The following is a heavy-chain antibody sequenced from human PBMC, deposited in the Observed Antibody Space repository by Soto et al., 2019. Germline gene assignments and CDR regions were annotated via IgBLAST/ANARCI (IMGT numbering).Heavy chain of an antibody. V-gene: IGHV4-31*03. CDR3: AMGGDYYDSSGYPKGFDY. D-gene: IGHD3-22*01. J-gene: IGHJ4*02. CDR2: IYYSGST. Sequence: TLSLTCTVSGGSIXSGGYYWSWIRQHPGKGLEWIGYIYYSGSTYYNPSLKSRVTISVDTSKNQFSLKLSSVTAADTAVYYCAMGGDYYDSSGYPKGFDYWGQGTLVTVSS. CDR1: GGSIXSGGYY.